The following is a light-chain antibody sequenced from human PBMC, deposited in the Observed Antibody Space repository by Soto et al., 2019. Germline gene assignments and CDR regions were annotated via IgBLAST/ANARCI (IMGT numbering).Light chain of an antibody. V-gene: IGKV3-11*01. CDR1: QNVANY. Sequence: EIVLTQSPATLSLSPGERATLSCRASQNVANYLDWYQQKPGQAPRLLIHESSNRATGIAARFSGSGSGPDFTLTISSLEPDDFGVYYSQQRRNWHQTFGQATKVDIK. CDR3: QQRRNWHQT. CDR2: ESS. J-gene: IGKJ1*01.